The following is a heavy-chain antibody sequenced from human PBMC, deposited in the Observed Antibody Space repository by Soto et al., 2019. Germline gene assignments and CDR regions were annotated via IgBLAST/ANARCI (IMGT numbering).Heavy chain of an antibody. V-gene: IGHV4-34*01. D-gene: IGHD4-17*01. CDR3: ARGRPYGDYTPFDY. CDR1: GGSFSGYY. Sequence: PSETLSLTCAVYGGSFSGYYWSWIRQPPGKGLEWIGEINHSGSTNYNPSLKSRVTISVDTSKNQFSLKLSSVTAADTAVYYCARGRPYGDYTPFDYWGQGTLVTVSS. CDR2: INHSGST. J-gene: IGHJ4*02.